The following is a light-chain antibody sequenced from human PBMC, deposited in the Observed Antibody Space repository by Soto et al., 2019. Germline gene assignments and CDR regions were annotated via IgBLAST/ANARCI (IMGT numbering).Light chain of an antibody. J-gene: IGKJ1*01. CDR3: MQALQAPLT. Sequence: DVVMTQSPLSLPVTLGQSASISCTSSQSLGYSDGNTYVNWFQQRPGQPPRRLIYKVSERDSGVPDRFRGSGSGTEFTLTISRVEAEDVGVYYCMQALQAPLTFGQGTKVDIK. CDR1: QSLGYSDGNTY. CDR2: KVS. V-gene: IGKV2-30*01.